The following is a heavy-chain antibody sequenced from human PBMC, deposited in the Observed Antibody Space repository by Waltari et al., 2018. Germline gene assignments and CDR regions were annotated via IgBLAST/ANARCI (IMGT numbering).Heavy chain of an antibody. D-gene: IGHD4-17*01. V-gene: IGHV1-2*06. Sequence: QVHLVQSGAEVKKPGASVKVSCKASGYTFTGYYIQWVRWAPGQGLEWMGRINPNSGDTNYAQKFQGRVTLTRDTSINTAYMELSSLKSDDTAVYYCARDLGSDYGNRDYWGQGTLVTVPS. CDR1: GYTFTGYY. CDR2: INPNSGDT. CDR3: ARDLGSDYGNRDY. J-gene: IGHJ4*02.